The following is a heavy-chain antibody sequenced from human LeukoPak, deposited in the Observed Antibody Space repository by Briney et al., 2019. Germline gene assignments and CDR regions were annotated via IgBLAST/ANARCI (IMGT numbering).Heavy chain of an antibody. CDR1: GGSISSYY. D-gene: IGHD3-9*01. V-gene: IGHV4-4*08. CDR3: AREVGRYFDWVKRNWFDP. Sequence: SETLSLTRTVSGGSISSYYWSWIRQPPGKGLEWIGRIYTSGSTNYNPSLKSRVTISVDTSKNQFSLKLSSVTAADTAVYYCAREVGRYFDWVKRNWFDPWGQGTLVTVSS. CDR2: IYTSGST. J-gene: IGHJ5*02.